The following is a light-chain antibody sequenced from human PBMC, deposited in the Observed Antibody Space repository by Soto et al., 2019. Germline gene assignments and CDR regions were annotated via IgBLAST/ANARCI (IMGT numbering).Light chain of an antibody. Sequence: EIVMTQSPATLSVSPGEKATLSCRASHSVSNNLAWYQHKPGQAPSLLIYVACTRATGIPARFRGSGSGTEFTLTISSLQSEDFAVYYCQQYNNWPPEITFGQGTKVDIK. CDR1: HSVSNN. CDR2: VAC. CDR3: QQYNNWPPEIT. V-gene: IGKV3-15*01. J-gene: IGKJ1*01.